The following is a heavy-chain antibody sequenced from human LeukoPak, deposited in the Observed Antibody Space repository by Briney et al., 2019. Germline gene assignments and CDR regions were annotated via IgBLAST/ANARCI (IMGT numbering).Heavy chain of an antibody. J-gene: IGHJ4*02. CDR3: AREFDGSGSYWLGYYFDY. CDR2: ISSDSTTI. V-gene: IGHV3-48*03. CDR1: GFTFSSCE. Sequence: GGSLRLSCAASGFTFSSCEMSWVRQAPGKGLEWVSFISSDSTTIFYADSVKGRFTISRDNAKNSLYLQMNSLRAEDTAVYYCAREFDGSGSYWLGYYFDYWGQGTLVTVSS. D-gene: IGHD3-10*01.